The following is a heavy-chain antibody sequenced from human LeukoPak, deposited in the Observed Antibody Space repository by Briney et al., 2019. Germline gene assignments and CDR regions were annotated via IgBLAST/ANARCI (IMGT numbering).Heavy chain of an antibody. CDR3: ARGGYSYGSDYYYYMDV. Sequence: ASVKVSCKASGYTFTSYDINWVRQATGQGLEWMGWMNPSSGNTGYAQKFQGRVTMTRNTSISTAYMELSSLRSEDTAVYYCARGGYSYGSDYYYYMDVWGKGTTVTVSS. J-gene: IGHJ6*03. V-gene: IGHV1-8*01. CDR2: MNPSSGNT. D-gene: IGHD5-18*01. CDR1: GYTFTSYD.